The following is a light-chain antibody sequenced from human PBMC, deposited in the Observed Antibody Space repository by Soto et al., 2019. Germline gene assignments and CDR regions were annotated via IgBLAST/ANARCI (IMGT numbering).Light chain of an antibody. CDR1: SSDVGGYNS. V-gene: IGLV2-8*01. CDR3: SSYAGSNIYYV. CDR2: EVS. Sequence: QSALTQPPSASESPGQSVTISCTGTSSDVGGYNSVSWYQHHPGKAPKLMIYEVSKRPSGVPDRFSGSKSGNTASLTVSGLQAEDEADYYCSSYAGSNIYYVFGSGTKPTVL. J-gene: IGLJ1*01.